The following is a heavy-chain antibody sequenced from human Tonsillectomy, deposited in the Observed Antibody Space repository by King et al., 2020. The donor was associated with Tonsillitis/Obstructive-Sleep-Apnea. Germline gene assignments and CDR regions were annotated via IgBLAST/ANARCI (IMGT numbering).Heavy chain of an antibody. Sequence: VQLQQWGAGLLKPSETLSLTCAVYGGSFSDYYWSWIRQPPGKGLEGIGGINHSGSTNDNPSLEGRGTISVDTSKNQFSLKLSSVTAADTAVYYCVRASTGDRLRPFQHWGQGTLVTVSS. CDR1: GGSFSDYY. D-gene: IGHD4-17*01. V-gene: IGHV4-34*01. CDR3: VRASTGDRLRPFQH. CDR2: INHSGST. J-gene: IGHJ1*01.